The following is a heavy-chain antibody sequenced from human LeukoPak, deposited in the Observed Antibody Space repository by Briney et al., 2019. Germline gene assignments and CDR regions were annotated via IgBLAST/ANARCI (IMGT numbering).Heavy chain of an antibody. CDR3: ARDSTGGYSGYDPRPFDY. Sequence: PGGSLRLSCAASGFTFSSYSMNWVRQAPGKGLEWVSYISSSSSTIYYADSVKGRFTISRDNAKNSLYLQMNSLRAEDTAVYYCARDSTGGYSGYDPRPFDYWGQGTLVTVSS. CDR2: ISSSSSTI. CDR1: GFTFSSYS. D-gene: IGHD5-12*01. V-gene: IGHV3-48*04. J-gene: IGHJ4*02.